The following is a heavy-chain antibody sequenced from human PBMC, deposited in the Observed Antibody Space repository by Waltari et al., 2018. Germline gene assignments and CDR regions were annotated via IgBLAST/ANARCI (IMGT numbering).Heavy chain of an antibody. CDR3: ARDSGRRDIVLAPEYYFDY. CDR1: GYNFTSSD. CDR2: MNPNSGNT. D-gene: IGHD2-8*01. V-gene: IGHV1-8*03. J-gene: IGHJ4*02. Sequence: QVQLVQSGAEVKKPGASVKVSCKASGYNFTSSDINWVRQATGQGLEWMGWMNPNSGNTGYAQKFQGRVTITRNTSISTAYMELSSLRSEDTAVYYCARDSGRRDIVLAPEYYFDYWGQGTLVTVSS.